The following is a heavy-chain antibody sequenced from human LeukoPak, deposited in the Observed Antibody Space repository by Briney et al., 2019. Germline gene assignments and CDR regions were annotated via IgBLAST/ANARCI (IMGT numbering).Heavy chain of an antibody. D-gene: IGHD6-13*01. CDR2: INPNSGGT. CDR1: GYTFSGYY. J-gene: IGHJ5*02. CDR3: ARDSTSSSWYRRGWFDP. Sequence: ASVKVSCKASGYTFSGYYMHWVRQAPGQGLEWMGWINPNSGGTNYAQKFQGRVTMTRDTSISIAYMELSRLRSDDTAVYYCARDSTSSSWYRRGWFDPWGQGTLVTVSS. V-gene: IGHV1-2*02.